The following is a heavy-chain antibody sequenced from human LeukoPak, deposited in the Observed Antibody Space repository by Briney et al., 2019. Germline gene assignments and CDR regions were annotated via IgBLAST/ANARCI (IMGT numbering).Heavy chain of an antibody. CDR2: IFYTGTA. J-gene: IGHJ4*02. CDR3: ARGGGVVGATTWNY. Sequence: PSETLSLTCTVSGASINTHYWSWIRQSPGKGLEWIGHIFYTGTANYNPSLKSRVTMSLDRSNKQFSLKLKSLNAADTAVYYCARGGGVVGATTWNYWGQGTLVTVSS. V-gene: IGHV4-59*11. CDR1: GASINTHY. D-gene: IGHD1-26*01.